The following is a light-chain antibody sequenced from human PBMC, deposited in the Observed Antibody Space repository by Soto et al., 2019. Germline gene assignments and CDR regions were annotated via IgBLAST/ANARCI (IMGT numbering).Light chain of an antibody. CDR2: GAS. V-gene: IGKV3-20*01. J-gene: IGKJ1*01. CDR3: QQYGNSRGT. CDR1: QSVSTSY. Sequence: DIVLTQSPGTLSLSPGDRATLSCRASQSVSTSYLAWYQQKTGQAPRLLIYGASSRATGIPDRFSGSGSGTDFTLTISGLEPEDFAVYYCQQYGNSRGTVGQGTKVEIK.